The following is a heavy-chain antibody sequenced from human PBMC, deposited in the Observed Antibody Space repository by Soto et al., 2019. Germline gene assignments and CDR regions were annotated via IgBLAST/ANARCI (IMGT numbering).Heavy chain of an antibody. CDR3: ERVGCSGNFCYDGLDV. CDR2: ISKSASTI. V-gene: IGHV3-11*01. D-gene: IGHD3-22*01. J-gene: IGHJ6*02. CDR1: GFTFSDYY. Sequence: QVQLVESGGGLVKPGGALRLSCAASGFTFSDYYMTWIRQAPGKGLECISYISKSASTIKYAESVKGRFTISRDNAKNSLSLQMNSLRAEETAVYYCERVGCSGNFCYDGLDVWGQGTAVTVSS.